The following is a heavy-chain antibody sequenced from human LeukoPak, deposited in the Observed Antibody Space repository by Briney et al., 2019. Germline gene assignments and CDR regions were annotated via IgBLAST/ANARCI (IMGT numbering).Heavy chain of an antibody. CDR2: ISAYTGNT. Sequence: ASVKVSCKASGYTFTTYGISWVRQGPGQGLGWMGWISAYTGNTYYAQKFQARVTMTTDTSTSTAYMEVRSLRSDDTAVYYCAKDRGWQYADYDTVAVEHWGQGTLVTVSS. J-gene: IGHJ4*02. CDR1: GYTFTTYG. D-gene: IGHD4-17*01. CDR3: AKDRGWQYADYDTVAVEH. V-gene: IGHV1-18*01.